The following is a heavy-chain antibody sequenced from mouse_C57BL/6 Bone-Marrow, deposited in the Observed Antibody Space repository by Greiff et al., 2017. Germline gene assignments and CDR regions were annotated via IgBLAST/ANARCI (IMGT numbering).Heavy chain of an antibody. V-gene: IGHV1-37*01. J-gene: IGHJ2*01. D-gene: IGHD1-1*01. CDR1: GYSFTGYF. CDR3: ARWGSWLGPSTVVAPYFDY. CDR2: INPYNGDT. Sequence: EVQLQQSGPELVKPGASVKISCKASGYSFTGYFMNWVKQSPGKSLEWIGRINPYNGDTFYNQKFKGKATLTVDKSSSTANIELLSLTSEDFAVYYYARWGSWLGPSTVVAPYFDYWGQGTTLTVSS.